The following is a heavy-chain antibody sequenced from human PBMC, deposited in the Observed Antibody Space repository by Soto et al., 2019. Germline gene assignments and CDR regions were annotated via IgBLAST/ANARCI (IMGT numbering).Heavy chain of an antibody. V-gene: IGHV1-18*01. Sequence: ASVKVSCKASGYTFTCDGISWVRQVPGQGLEWMGWISAYNGNTNYAQKLQGRVTMTTDTSTSTAYMELRSLRSDDTAVYYCARSSYYYYYMDVWGKGTTVTVSS. J-gene: IGHJ6*03. CDR2: ISAYNGNT. CDR1: GYTFTCDG. CDR3: ARSSYYYYYMDV.